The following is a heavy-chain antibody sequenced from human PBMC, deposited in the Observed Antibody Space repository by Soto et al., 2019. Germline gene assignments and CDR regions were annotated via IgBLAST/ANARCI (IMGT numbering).Heavy chain of an antibody. V-gene: IGHV1-46*01. CDR3: ARGGPPGQLWPPCDY. CDR1: GYTFTSYY. CDR2: INLSGGST. Sequence: ASVKVSCKASGYTFTSYYMHWVRQAPGQGLEWMGIINLSGGSTSYAQKFQGRVTMTRDTSTSTVYMELSSLRSEDTAVYYCARGGPPGQLWPPCDYWGQGTLVTVSS. D-gene: IGHD5-18*01. J-gene: IGHJ4*02.